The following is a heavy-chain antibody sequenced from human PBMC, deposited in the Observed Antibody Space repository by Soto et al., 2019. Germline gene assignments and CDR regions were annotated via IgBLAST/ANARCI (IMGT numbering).Heavy chain of an antibody. CDR1: GFSFSGYA. CDR3: AKDSIPYSSAYDRDH. J-gene: IGHJ4*02. V-gene: IGHV3-23*01. D-gene: IGHD6-6*01. Sequence: EVQLLESGGGLVQPGGSLRLSCVASGFSFSGYAMSWVRQAPGKGLVWVSSITGTGVSIYYADSVRGRFTISRDNSKNTLYLQMSSLRAEDAARYYCAKDSIPYSSAYDRDHWGRGALVTVSS. CDR2: ITGTGVSI.